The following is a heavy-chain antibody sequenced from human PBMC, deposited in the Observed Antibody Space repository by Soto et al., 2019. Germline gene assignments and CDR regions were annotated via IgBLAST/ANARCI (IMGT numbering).Heavy chain of an antibody. J-gene: IGHJ6*01. D-gene: IGHD1-1*01. CDR1: GFTFSSYS. Sequence: EVQLVESGGGLVKPGGSLRLSCAASGFTFSSYSMNWVRQAPGKGLEWGSSIRSSSRYIYYADSVKGRFTIARDNAKNSLYLQMNSLRAEDTAVYYCARVLLSWNPPLYGRDVWGQGPTGPVSS. CDR2: IRSSSRYI. CDR3: ARVLLSWNPPLYGRDV. V-gene: IGHV3-21*01.